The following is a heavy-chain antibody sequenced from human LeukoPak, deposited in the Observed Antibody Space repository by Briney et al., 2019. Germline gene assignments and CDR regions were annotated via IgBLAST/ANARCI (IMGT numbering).Heavy chain of an antibody. J-gene: IGHJ4*02. Sequence: GGPLRLSCAASGFTFSNAWMSWVRQAPGKGLEWVGRIKSKTDGGTTDYAAPVKGRFTISRDDSKNTLYLQMNSLKTEDTAVYYCTLFWSGYYRVSRPSTRNDYWGQGTLVTVSS. CDR1: GFTFSNAW. D-gene: IGHD3-3*01. CDR3: TLFWSGYYRVSRPSTRNDY. CDR2: IKSKTDGGTT. V-gene: IGHV3-15*01.